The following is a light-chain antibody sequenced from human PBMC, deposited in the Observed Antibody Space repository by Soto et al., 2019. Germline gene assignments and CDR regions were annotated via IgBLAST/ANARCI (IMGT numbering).Light chain of an antibody. Sequence: DIQMTQSPSTLSASVGVRVVITCRASQSISKWLAWYQQKPGRAPNFLIYDASTLESGVPSRFSGSGSGTEFTLTITNLQPDDFATFYYQQYSTFPRTFGQGTKVDIK. V-gene: IGKV1-5*01. CDR2: DAS. CDR1: QSISKW. J-gene: IGKJ1*01. CDR3: QQYSTFPRT.